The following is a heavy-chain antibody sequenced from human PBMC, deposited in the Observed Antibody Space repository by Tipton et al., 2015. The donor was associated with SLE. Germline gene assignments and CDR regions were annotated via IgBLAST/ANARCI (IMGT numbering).Heavy chain of an antibody. D-gene: IGHD3-3*01. CDR2: IYYTGSA. CDR1: GGSISSHY. CDR3: ARSLRFLEWEFDP. V-gene: IGHV4-59*11. J-gene: IGHJ5*02. Sequence: TLSLTCTVSGGSISSHYWGWTRQPPGKGLEWIGSIYYTGSAYYNPSLKSRVIISVDTSNNQFSLKLTSVTAADTAVYYCARSLRFLEWEFDPWGQGTLVTVSS.